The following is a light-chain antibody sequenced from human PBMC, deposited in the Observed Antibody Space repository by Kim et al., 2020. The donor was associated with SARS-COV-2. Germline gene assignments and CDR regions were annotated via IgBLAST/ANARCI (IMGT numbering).Light chain of an antibody. CDR1: PGAVTSGHH. CDR2: DTS. V-gene: IGLV7-46*01. Sequence: GETGTCSCGCSPGAVTSGHHPCWFPQMPGQAPRTLIYDTSDKHSWTPARLSGSLLWGKSALTLSGALPEDEAEYYCLLFYNCHRVFGGWTQLTVL. CDR3: LLFYNCHRV. J-gene: IGLJ2*01.